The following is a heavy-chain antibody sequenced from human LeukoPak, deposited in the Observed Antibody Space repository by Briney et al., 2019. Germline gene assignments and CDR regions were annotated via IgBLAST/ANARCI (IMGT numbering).Heavy chain of an antibody. J-gene: IGHJ5*02. CDR2: IYYSGST. CDR1: GGSISSGGYY. V-gene: IGHV4-31*03. CDR3: ARVLDSPLNWFDP. Sequence: PSQTLSLTCTVSGGSISSGGYYWSWIRQHPGKGLEWIGYIYYSGSTYYNPPLKSRVTISVDTSKDQFSLKLSSVTAADTAVYYCARVLDSPLNWFDPWGQGTLVTVSS. D-gene: IGHD3-22*01.